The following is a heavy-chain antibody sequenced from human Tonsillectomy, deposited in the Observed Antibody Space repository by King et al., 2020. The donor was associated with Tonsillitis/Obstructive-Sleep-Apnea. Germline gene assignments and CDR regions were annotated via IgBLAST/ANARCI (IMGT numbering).Heavy chain of an antibody. D-gene: IGHD3-16*02. CDR1: GFTFNSYW. CDR3: SREEMFIWGSFRTFDH. V-gene: IGHV3-7*04. CDR2: IKQDGSEK. J-gene: IGHJ4*02. Sequence: VQLVESGGGLVQPGGSLRLSCGASGFTFNSYWMSWVRQAPGKGLEWVANIKQDGSEKYYVDSVRGRFSISRDNAKDSLYLQMNSLRAEDTAVYYCSREEMFIWGSFRTFDHWRQGTLVTVSS.